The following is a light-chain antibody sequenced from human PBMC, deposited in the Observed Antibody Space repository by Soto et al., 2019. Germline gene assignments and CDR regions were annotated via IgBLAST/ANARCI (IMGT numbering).Light chain of an antibody. J-gene: IGLJ2*01. Sequence: QAVVSQPPTASGTPGQRVTISCSGSTSNIGDHSVSWYQHIPGTAPKLLIFLNNLRPSGVPDRFSGSKPGTSPSLAISGLRSEDEADYYCATWDDSLSGVVFGGGTKLTVL. CDR1: TSNIGDHS. CDR2: LNN. V-gene: IGLV1-47*01. CDR3: ATWDDSLSGVV.